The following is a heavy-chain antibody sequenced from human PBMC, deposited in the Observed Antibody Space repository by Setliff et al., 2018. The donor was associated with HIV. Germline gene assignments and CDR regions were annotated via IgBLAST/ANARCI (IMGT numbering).Heavy chain of an antibody. J-gene: IGHJ4*02. V-gene: IGHV4-4*07. CDR1: GGSISGDF. CDR3: ARQTATGTSATFDS. CDR2: THASGTT. D-gene: IGHD2-21*02. Sequence: PSETLSLTCTVSGGSISGDFWTWIRQPAGEGLEWIGRTHASGTTQCEPSLKNRCSMSIDTSKNQLSLKLSSVTAADTAVYYCARQTATGTSATFDSWGQGSLVTVSS.